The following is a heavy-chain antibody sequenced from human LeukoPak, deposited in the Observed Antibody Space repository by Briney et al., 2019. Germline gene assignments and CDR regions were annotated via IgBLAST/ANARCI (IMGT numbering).Heavy chain of an antibody. J-gene: IGHJ4*02. Sequence: SETLSLTCTVSGGSISGYYWSWIRQPPGKGLDYIGCVYYSGSTNYNPSLKSRVTISVDTSKNQFSLKLSSVSAADTAVYYCARYDRSGYYSYFDYWGQGTLVTVSS. D-gene: IGHD3-22*01. CDR1: GGSISGYY. CDR3: ARYDRSGYYSYFDY. V-gene: IGHV4-59*01. CDR2: VYYSGST.